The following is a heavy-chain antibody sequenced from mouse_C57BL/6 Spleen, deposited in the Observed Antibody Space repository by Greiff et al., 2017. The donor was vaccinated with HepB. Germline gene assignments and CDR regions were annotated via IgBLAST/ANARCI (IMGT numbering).Heavy chain of an antibody. Sequence: QVQLQQSGAELVRPGASVTLSCKASGYTFTDYEMHWVKQTPVHGLEWIGAIDPETGGTAYNQKFKGKAILTADKSSSTAYMELRSLTSEDSAVYYCTRRIWGGWYLDVWGTGTTVTVSS. CDR2: IDPETGGT. CDR1: GYTFTDYE. V-gene: IGHV1-15*01. CDR3: TRRIWGGWYLDV. J-gene: IGHJ1*03. D-gene: IGHD1-1*02.